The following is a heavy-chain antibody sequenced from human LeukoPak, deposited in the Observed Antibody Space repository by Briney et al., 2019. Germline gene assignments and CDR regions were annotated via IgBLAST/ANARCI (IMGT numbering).Heavy chain of an antibody. CDR1: GYTFSDHF. V-gene: IGHV1-2*02. CDR2: INPKSGVT. D-gene: IGHD3-16*01. J-gene: IGHJ4*02. CDR3: ARGWGSLYYFDF. Sequence: GASVKVSCKASGYTFSDHFVHWVRQAPGQGLEWMGWINPKSGVTKYAQKFQGRVTMVWDTATSTVYMDLSSLTSDDTTVYYCARGWGSLYYFDFWGQGTLVTVSS.